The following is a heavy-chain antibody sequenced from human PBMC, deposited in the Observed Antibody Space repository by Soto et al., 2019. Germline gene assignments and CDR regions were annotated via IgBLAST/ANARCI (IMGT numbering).Heavy chain of an antibody. J-gene: IGHJ4*02. V-gene: IGHV4-31*03. CDR1: GGSISSGGYY. Sequence: QVQLQESGPGLVKPSQTLSLTCTVSGGSISSGGYYWSWIRQHPGKGLVWIGYIYYSGSTYYNPSLKSRVTTSVDTSKNQFTLKLSSVTAADTAVYYCARAFMITFGGVIPRGFDYWGQGTLVTVSS. CDR2: IYYSGST. D-gene: IGHD3-16*02. CDR3: ARAFMITFGGVIPRGFDY.